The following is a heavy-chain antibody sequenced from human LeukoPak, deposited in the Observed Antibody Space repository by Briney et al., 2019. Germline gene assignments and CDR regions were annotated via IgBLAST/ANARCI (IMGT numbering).Heavy chain of an antibody. Sequence: SETLSLTCTVSGGSISSYYWSWLRQPPGKGLEWIGYIYYSGSTNYNPSLKSRVTISVDTSKNQFSLKLSSVTAADTAVYYCARFRRYGSGFGGDYWGQGTLVTVSS. V-gene: IGHV4-59*01. D-gene: IGHD3-10*01. CDR3: ARFRRYGSGFGGDY. J-gene: IGHJ4*02. CDR2: IYYSGST. CDR1: GGSISSYY.